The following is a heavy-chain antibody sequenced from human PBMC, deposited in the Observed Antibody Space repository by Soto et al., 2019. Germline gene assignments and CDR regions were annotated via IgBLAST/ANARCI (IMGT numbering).Heavy chain of an antibody. CDR3: GAGDSSNNP. V-gene: IGHV3-7*01. CDR1: GFTFSNFW. D-gene: IGHD3-16*01. J-gene: IGHJ5*02. CDR2: IKPDGTAQ. Sequence: GGSLRLSCVASGFTFSNFWMNWVRQTPGKGLEWVANIKPDGTAQAYVDSVKGRFTVSRDNAKNSLYLQMNSLRADDTAIYFCGAGDSSNNPWGKGTLVTVSS.